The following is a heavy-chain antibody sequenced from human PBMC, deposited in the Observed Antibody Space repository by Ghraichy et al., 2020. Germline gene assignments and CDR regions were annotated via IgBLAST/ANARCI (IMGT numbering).Heavy chain of an antibody. CDR3: ARAEAVKLGSLRRWFDP. D-gene: IGHD1-26*01. Sequence: SETLSLTCTVSGGSISSYYWSWIRQPPGKGLEWIGYIYYSGSTNYNPSLKSRVTISVDTSKNQFSLKLSSVTAADTAVYYCARAEAVKLGSLRRWFDPWGQGTLVTVSS. CDR2: IYYSGST. CDR1: GGSISSYY. J-gene: IGHJ5*02. V-gene: IGHV4-59*01.